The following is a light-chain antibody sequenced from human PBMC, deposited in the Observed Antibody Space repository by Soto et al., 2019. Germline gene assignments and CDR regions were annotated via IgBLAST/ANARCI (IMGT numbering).Light chain of an antibody. CDR3: QQAKDFPFT. Sequence: GARVTLTCRASQDISNWLAWYQQKPGKAPKLLIYVASNLQSGVPSRFSGSGSGTDFTLTISSLQPEDFATYYCQQAKDFPFTVDQGTKVDSK. V-gene: IGKV1-12*01. CDR1: QDISNW. J-gene: IGKJ2*01. CDR2: VAS.